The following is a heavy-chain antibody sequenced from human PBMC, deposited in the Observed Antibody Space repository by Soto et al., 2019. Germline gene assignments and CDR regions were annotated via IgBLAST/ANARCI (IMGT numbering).Heavy chain of an antibody. J-gene: IGHJ4*02. CDR1: GYTFTSYY. Sequence: RASVKVSCKASGYTFTSYYMHWVRQAPGQGLEWMGIINPSGGSTSYAQKFQGRVTMTRDTSTSTVYMELSSLRSEDTAVYYCARAQYYYDSSGYSSHSDYWGQGTLVTVSS. V-gene: IGHV1-46*01. D-gene: IGHD3-22*01. CDR3: ARAQYYYDSSGYSSHSDY. CDR2: INPSGGST.